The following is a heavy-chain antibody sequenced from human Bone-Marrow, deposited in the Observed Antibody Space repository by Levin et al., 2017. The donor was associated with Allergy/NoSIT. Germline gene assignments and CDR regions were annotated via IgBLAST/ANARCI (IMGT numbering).Heavy chain of an antibody. CDR3: AKDGGAGSGVIVQNYYGMDV. Sequence: LSGGSLRLSCAASGFIFSSYAMHWVRQAPGKGLEWVASMSNNGGEKNYADSVKGRFTVSRDSSKNTFHLQMNSLRAEDTALYYCAKDGGAGSGVIVQNYYGMDVWGQGTTVTVSS. CDR2: MSNNGGEK. CDR1: GFIFSSYA. D-gene: IGHD2-21*01. V-gene: IGHV3-30*18. J-gene: IGHJ6*02.